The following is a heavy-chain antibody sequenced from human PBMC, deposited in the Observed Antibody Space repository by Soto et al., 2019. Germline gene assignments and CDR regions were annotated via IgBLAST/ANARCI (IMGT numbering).Heavy chain of an antibody. CDR3: ARNNRYYDFWRGPSPAYYYYGMDV. CDR2: INPSGGST. Sequence: QVQLVQSGAEVKKPGASVKVSCKASGYTFTSYYMHWVRQAPGQGLEWMGIINPSGGSTSYAQKFQGRVTMTRVTSTSTVYMELSSLRSEDTAVYYCARNNRYYDFWRGPSPAYYYYGMDVWGQGTTVTVSS. D-gene: IGHD3-3*01. CDR1: GYTFTSYY. V-gene: IGHV1-46*01. J-gene: IGHJ6*02.